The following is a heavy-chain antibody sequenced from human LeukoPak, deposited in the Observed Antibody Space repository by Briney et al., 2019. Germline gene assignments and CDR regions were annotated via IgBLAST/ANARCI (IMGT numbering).Heavy chain of an antibody. CDR1: GFTFSSYA. J-gene: IGHJ4*02. V-gene: IGHV3-23*01. CDR2: ISGNGAGT. Sequence: GGSLRLSCAASGFTFSSYAMSWVRQAPGKGLEWVSAISGNGAGTYYTDSVKGRFTFSRDNSKNALHLQMDSLRAEDTAIYYCAKNRAVTPSYDYWGQGTLVTVSS. CDR3: AKNRAVTPSYDY. D-gene: IGHD4-11*01.